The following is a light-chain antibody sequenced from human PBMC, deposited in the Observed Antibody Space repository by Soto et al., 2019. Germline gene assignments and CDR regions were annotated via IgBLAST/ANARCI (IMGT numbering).Light chain of an antibody. Sequence: DIQMTQSPSSVSASVGDRVTITCRASQAISSWLAWYQQLPGKAPKLLIYAASTLQSGVPSRFSGSGSGTAFTLTITSLQPEDFATYFCQQADSFPYTFGQGTNLEIK. CDR2: AAS. J-gene: IGKJ2*01. CDR3: QQADSFPYT. V-gene: IGKV1-12*01. CDR1: QAISSW.